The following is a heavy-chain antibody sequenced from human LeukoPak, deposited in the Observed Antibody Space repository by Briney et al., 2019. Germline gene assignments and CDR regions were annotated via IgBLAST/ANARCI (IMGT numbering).Heavy chain of an antibody. V-gene: IGHV3-30-3*01. CDR2: ISYDGSDK. J-gene: IGHJ6*02. Sequence: GGSLRLSCAASGFTFSSYAMHWVRQAPGKGLEWVAVISYDGSDKYSADSVKGRFTISRDNSKNTLYLQMNSLRAEDTAVYYAAREVSYYYYGMDVWGQGTTVTVSS. CDR3: AREVSYYYYGMDV. CDR1: GFTFSSYA.